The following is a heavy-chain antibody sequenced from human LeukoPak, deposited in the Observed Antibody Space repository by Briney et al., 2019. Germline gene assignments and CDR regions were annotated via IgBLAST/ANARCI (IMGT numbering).Heavy chain of an antibody. J-gene: IGHJ4*02. CDR3: ARDPGHYYDRSGYYGY. CDR1: GFTFSSYW. V-gene: IGHV3-7*01. CDR2: IKQDGSEK. D-gene: IGHD3-22*01. Sequence: GALRLSCAASGFTFSSYWMSWVRQAPGKGLEWVANIKQDGSEKYYVDSVKGRFTISRDNAKNSLYLQMNSLRAEDTAVYYCARDPGHYYDRSGYYGYWGQGTLVTVSS.